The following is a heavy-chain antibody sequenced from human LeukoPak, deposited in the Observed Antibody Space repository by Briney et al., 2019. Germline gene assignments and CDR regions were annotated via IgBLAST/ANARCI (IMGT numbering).Heavy chain of an antibody. V-gene: IGHV3-9*01. CDR3: AKGRVWFGELNDAFDI. CDR1: GFTFDDYA. Sequence: GGSLRLSCAASGFTFDDYAMHWVRQAPGKGLEWVSGISWNSGSIGYADSVKGRFTTSRDNAKNSLYLQMNSLRAEDTALYYCAKGRVWFGELNDAFDIWGQGTMVTVSS. CDR2: ISWNSGSI. J-gene: IGHJ3*02. D-gene: IGHD3-10*01.